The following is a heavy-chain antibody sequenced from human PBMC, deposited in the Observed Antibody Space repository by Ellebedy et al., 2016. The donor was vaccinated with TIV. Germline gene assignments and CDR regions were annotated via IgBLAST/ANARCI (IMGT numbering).Heavy chain of an antibody. CDR1: GGTFSSYA. J-gene: IGHJ5*02. CDR3: ARGARPNWFNP. V-gene: IGHV1-18*01. D-gene: IGHD6-6*01. CDR2: SSAYNGNT. Sequence: ASVKVSXXASGGTFSSYAISWVRQAPGQGLEWMGWSSAYNGNTNYAQKLQGRVTMTTDTSTSTAYMELRSLRSDDTAVYYCARGARPNWFNPWGQGTLVTVSS.